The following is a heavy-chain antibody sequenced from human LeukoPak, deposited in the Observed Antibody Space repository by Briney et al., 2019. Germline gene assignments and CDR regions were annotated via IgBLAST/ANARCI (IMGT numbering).Heavy chain of an antibody. CDR1: GGSISSYY. CDR2: IYYTGST. J-gene: IGHJ4*02. Sequence: SETLSLTCTVSGGSISSYYWSWIRQPPGKGLEWIGYIYYTGSTNYNPSLKSRVTISVDTSKNQFSLKLSSVTAADTAVYYCARVEGSGYYGEDFDYWGQGTLVTVSS. CDR3: ARVEGSGYYGEDFDY. D-gene: IGHD3-22*01. V-gene: IGHV4-59*08.